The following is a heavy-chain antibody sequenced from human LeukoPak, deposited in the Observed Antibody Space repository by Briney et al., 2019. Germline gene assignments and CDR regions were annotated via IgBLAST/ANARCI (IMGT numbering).Heavy chain of an antibody. CDR2: ISSSSSYI. Sequence: GGSLRLSCAASGFTFSSYSMNWVRQAPGKGLEWVSSISSSSSYIYYADSVKGRFTISRDNAKNSLYLQMNSLRAEDTALYYCARDYYGSGSYDYWGQGTLVTVSS. CDR1: GFTFSSYS. J-gene: IGHJ4*02. CDR3: ARDYYGSGSYDY. D-gene: IGHD3-10*01. V-gene: IGHV3-21*01.